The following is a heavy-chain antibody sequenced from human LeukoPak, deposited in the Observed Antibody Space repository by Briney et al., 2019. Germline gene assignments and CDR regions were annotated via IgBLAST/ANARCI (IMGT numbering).Heavy chain of an antibody. CDR3: ARSSGPGSYYYGSGSYNY. Sequence: GESLKISCQGSGYSFTSYWISWVRHVPGKGREWMGRIDPSDSYTNYSPSFQGHITISADKSISTAYLQWSSLKASDTAMYYCARSSGPGSYYYGSGSYNYWGQGTLVTVSS. D-gene: IGHD3-10*01. CDR2: IDPSDSYT. CDR1: GYSFTSYW. J-gene: IGHJ4*02. V-gene: IGHV5-10-1*01.